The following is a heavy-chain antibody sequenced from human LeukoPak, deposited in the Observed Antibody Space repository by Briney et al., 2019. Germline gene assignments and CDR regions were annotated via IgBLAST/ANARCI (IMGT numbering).Heavy chain of an antibody. CDR3: ARDEDCSSTSCYLG. J-gene: IGHJ3*01. CDR2: INPNSGGT. Sequence: ASVKVSCKASGYTFTSYGISWVRQAPGQGLEWMGWINPNSGGTNYAQKFQGRVTMTRDTSISTAYMELSRLRSDDTAVYYCARDEDCSSTSCYLGWGQGTMVTVSS. CDR1: GYTFTSYG. V-gene: IGHV1-2*02. D-gene: IGHD2-2*01.